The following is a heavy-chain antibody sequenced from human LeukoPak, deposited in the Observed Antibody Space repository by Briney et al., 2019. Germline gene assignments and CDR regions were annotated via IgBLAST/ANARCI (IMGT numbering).Heavy chain of an antibody. CDR1: GFTVSSDY. CDR2: IYSGGTT. Sequence: GGSLRLSCAASGFTVSSDYMSWVRQAPGKGLEWVSVIYSGGTTHYADSVKGRFTISRDNSKNTLYLQMNSLRAEDTAVYYCARDMYGGPGDYWGQGTLVTVSS. D-gene: IGHD2-8*01. V-gene: IGHV3-66*01. J-gene: IGHJ4*02. CDR3: ARDMYGGPGDY.